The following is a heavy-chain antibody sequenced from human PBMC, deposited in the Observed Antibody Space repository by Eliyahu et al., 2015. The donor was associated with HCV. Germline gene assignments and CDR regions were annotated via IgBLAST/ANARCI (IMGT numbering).Heavy chain of an antibody. CDR1: GYXFTSHW. J-gene: IGHJ4*02. D-gene: IGHD3-22*01. CDR3: ARGDYYDGSGDFPDY. V-gene: IGHV5-51*03. CDR2: IYPXDSDT. Sequence: VHLVQSGVEVKKPGESVNISCKASGYXFTSHWIGXVRQKPGKGLEWMGIIYPXDSDTRYSPSFRGQVIISADKSTNTAYLQWRSLKASDTAMYYCARGDYYDGSGDFPDYWGQGTQVTVSS.